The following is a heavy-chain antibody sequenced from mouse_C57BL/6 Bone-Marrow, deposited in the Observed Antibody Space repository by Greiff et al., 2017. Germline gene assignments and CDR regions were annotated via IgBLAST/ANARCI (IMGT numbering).Heavy chain of an antibody. CDR2: ISSGGSST. CDR1: GFTFSSYG. Sequence: EVQVVESGGDLVKPGGSLKLSCAASGFTFSSYGMSWVRQTPDKRLAWVATISSGGSSTYYPDRVQGRFTIARDNAKNTLYLQMSSLKSEDTAMYYCARRGDGRDWYFDVWGTGTTVTVSS. J-gene: IGHJ1*03. V-gene: IGHV5-6*01. CDR3: ARRGDGRDWYFDV.